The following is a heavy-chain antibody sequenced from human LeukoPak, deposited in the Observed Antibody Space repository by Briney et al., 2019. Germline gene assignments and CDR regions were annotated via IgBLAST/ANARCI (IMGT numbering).Heavy chain of an antibody. CDR3: ARDLSCGGDCYTSPPY. D-gene: IGHD2-21*02. J-gene: IGHJ4*02. Sequence: PGGSLRLSCAASGFTFFNYAMSWVRQSPGKGLEWVSIISGSGGNTNYADSVKGRFAISRDNSKNTLYLQMNSLRAEDTAVYYCARDLSCGGDCYTSPPYWGQGTLVTVSS. CDR1: GFTFFNYA. V-gene: IGHV3-23*01. CDR2: ISGSGGNT.